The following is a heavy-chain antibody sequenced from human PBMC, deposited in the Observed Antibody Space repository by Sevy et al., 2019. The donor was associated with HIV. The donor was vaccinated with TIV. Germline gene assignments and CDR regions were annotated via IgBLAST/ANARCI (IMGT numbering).Heavy chain of an antibody. V-gene: IGHV3-9*01. CDR3: AKDVSAYYYDSSGLNWFDP. D-gene: IGHD3-22*01. Sequence: GGSLRLSCAASGFTFDDDAMHWVRQAPGKGLEWVSGISWNSASIGYADSEKGRFTISRDNAKNSLYLQMNSLRAEDTAFYYCAKDVSAYYYDSSGLNWFDPWGQGALVTVSS. CDR2: ISWNSASI. J-gene: IGHJ5*02. CDR1: GFTFDDDA.